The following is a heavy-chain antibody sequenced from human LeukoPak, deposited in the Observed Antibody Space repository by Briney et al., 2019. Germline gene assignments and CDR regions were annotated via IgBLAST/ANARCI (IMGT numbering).Heavy chain of an antibody. CDR3: ARAADILTGYYVY. V-gene: IGHV1-18*01. Sequence: ASVKVSCKASTYTFTSYGASWVRQAPGQGLEWMGWISAYNGNTNYTQKFQGRVTMTTDTSTSTAYMELRSLRSDDTAVYYCARAADILTGYYVYWGQGTLVTVSS. CDR2: ISAYNGNT. J-gene: IGHJ4*02. CDR1: TYTFTSYG. D-gene: IGHD3-9*01.